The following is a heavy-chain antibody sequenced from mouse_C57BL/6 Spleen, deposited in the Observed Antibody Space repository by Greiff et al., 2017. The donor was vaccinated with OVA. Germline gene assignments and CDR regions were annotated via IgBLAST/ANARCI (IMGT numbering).Heavy chain of an antibody. CDR3: ARADYYAMDD. Sequence: EVQLVESGPGLVKPSQSLSLTCSFTGYSIPSGYYWNWLRQFPGNKLEWMGYISYDGSNNYNPSLKNRISITRDTSKNQCFLKLNSVTTEDTATYYCARADYYAMDDWGQGTSVTVSS. V-gene: IGHV3-6*01. J-gene: IGHJ4*01. CDR2: ISYDGSN. CDR1: GYSIPSGYY.